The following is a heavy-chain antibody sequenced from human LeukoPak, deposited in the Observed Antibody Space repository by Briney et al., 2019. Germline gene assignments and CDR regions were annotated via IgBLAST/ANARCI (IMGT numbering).Heavy chain of an antibody. D-gene: IGHD2-2*01. J-gene: IGHJ5*02. Sequence: SETLSLTCTVSGGSLSSGGYYWRWLRQHPGKGLEWLGYIYYSGSTYYNPSLKSRVTISVDTSKNQFSLKLSSVTAADTAVYYCARVTSMVVPASNWFDPWGQGTLVTVSS. CDR3: ARVTSMVVPASNWFDP. CDR1: GGSLSSGGYY. CDR2: IYYSGST. V-gene: IGHV4-31*03.